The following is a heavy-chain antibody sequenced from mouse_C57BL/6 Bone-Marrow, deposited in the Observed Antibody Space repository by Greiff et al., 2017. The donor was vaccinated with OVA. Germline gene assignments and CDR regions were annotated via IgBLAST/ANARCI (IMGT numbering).Heavy chain of an antibody. D-gene: IGHD1-1*01. CDR3: ARSDSGSPYSAMDY. CDR2: IYTRSGNT. CDR1: GYTFTSYG. J-gene: IGHJ4*01. Sequence: VQLQQSGAELARPGASVKLSCKASGYTFTSYGISWVKQSTGQGLEWIGEIYTRSGNTYYNEKFKGKATLTADKSSSPSSISLLRLTSAASAFYFCARSDSGSPYSAMDYWGPGTSVTVSS. V-gene: IGHV1-81*01.